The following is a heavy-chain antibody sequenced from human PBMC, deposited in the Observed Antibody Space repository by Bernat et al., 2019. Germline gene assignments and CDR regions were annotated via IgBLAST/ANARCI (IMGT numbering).Heavy chain of an antibody. Sequence: QLQLQESGPGLVKPSETLSLTCTVSGGSISRSSYYWGWIRQPPGKGLEWIGSIYYSGSTHYNPSLKSRVTISEDTSKNQFSLKLSSVTAADTAVYYCARDEVNYDILTGYSNYYYYGMDVWGQGTTVTVSS. J-gene: IGHJ6*02. CDR3: ARDEVNYDILTGYSNYYYYGMDV. CDR1: GGSISRSSYY. D-gene: IGHD3-9*01. V-gene: IGHV4-39*02. CDR2: IYYSGST.